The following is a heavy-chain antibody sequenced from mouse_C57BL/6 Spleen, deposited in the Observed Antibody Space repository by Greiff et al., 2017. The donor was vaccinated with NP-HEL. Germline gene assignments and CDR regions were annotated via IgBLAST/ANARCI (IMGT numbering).Heavy chain of an antibody. J-gene: IGHJ4*01. D-gene: IGHD2-2*01. CDR2: IHPNSGST. V-gene: IGHV1-64*01. CDR1: GYTFTSYW. Sequence: VQLQQPGAELVKPGASVKLSCKASGYTFTSYWMHWVKQRPGQGLEWIGIIHPNSGSTNYNEKFKSNATLTVDKSSSTAYMQLSSLTSEDSAVYCCTREEGLRYAMDYWGQGTSVTVSS. CDR3: TREEGLRYAMDY.